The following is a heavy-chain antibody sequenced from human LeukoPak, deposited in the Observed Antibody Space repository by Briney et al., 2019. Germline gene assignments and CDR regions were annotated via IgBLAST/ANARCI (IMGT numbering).Heavy chain of an antibody. CDR3: VRGSTVTSFTY. CDR2: IYYSGST. J-gene: IGHJ4*02. CDR1: GGSISSYY. V-gene: IGHV4-59*01. D-gene: IGHD4-17*01. Sequence: SETLSHTCTVTGGSISSYYWSWIRQPPGKGLEWIGYIYYSGSTNYNPSLKSRVTISVDTSKNQFSLKLRSVTAADTAVFYCVRGSTVTSFTYWGQGTLVTVSP.